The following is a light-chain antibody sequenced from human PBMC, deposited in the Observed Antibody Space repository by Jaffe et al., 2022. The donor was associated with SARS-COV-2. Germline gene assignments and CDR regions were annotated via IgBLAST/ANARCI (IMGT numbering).Light chain of an antibody. CDR2: ENR. CDR1: GGNIADKY. Sequence: NFMLTQPHSVSESPGKTVTISCIGSGGNIADKYVQWFQQRPGSAPTTVIYENRQRPSAIPDRFSGSVDTSSNSASLTISGLKTEDEADYYCQSYDITNRVFGGGTRLTVL. J-gene: IGLJ3*02. CDR3: QSYDITNRV. V-gene: IGLV6-57*02.